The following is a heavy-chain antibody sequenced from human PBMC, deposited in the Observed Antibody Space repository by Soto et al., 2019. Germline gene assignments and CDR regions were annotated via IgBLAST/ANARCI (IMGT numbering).Heavy chain of an antibody. D-gene: IGHD3-10*01. CDR2: INHSGST. CDR1: GGSFSGYY. Sequence: PSETLSLTCAVYGGSFSGYYWSWIRQPPGKGLEWIGEINHSGSTNYNPSLKSRVTISVDTSKNQFSLKLSSVTAADTAVYYCARGRKNYYGSGSYYTFFPLNWFDPWGQGTLVTVSS. J-gene: IGHJ5*02. CDR3: ARGRKNYYGSGSYYTFFPLNWFDP. V-gene: IGHV4-34*01.